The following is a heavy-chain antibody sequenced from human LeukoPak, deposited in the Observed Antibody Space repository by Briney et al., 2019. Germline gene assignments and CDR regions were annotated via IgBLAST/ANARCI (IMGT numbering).Heavy chain of an antibody. CDR1: GGNFSSYA. V-gene: IGHV1-69*13. CDR2: IIPIFGTA. Sequence: ASVKVSCKASGGNFSSYAISWVRQAPGQGLEWMGGIIPIFGTANYAQKFQGRVTITADESTSTAYMELSSLRSEDTAVYYCARDGVDCSSTSCYGHYYYGMDVWGQGTTVTVSS. D-gene: IGHD2-2*01. J-gene: IGHJ6*02. CDR3: ARDGVDCSSTSCYGHYYYGMDV.